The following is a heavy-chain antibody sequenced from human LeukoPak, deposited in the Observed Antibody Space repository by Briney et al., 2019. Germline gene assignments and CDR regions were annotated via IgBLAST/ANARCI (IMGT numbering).Heavy chain of an antibody. J-gene: IGHJ4*02. CDR2: IYSAGNT. V-gene: IGHV3-66*02. D-gene: IGHD3-10*01. CDR3: ARGGGYYGIDY. Sequence: GGSLRLSCAASGYTVDRNYMNWVRQAPGKGLEWVSVIYSAGNTYYADSVKGRFTISRDNSKNTLYLQMNSLRTEDTAVYYCARGGGYYGIDYWGQGTLVTVSS. CDR1: GYTVDRNY.